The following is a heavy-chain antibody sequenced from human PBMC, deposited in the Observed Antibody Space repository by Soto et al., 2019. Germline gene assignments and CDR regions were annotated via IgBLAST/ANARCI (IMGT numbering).Heavy chain of an antibody. V-gene: IGHV4-4*07. J-gene: IGHJ4*02. Sequence: SEALSLTCTVSGVSISSYYWSWIRQPAGKGLEWIGRIYTSGSTNYNPSLKSRVTMSVDTSKNQFSLKLSSVTAADTAVYYCARDLSSGWQTPYYFDYWGQGTLVTVSS. CDR3: ARDLSSGWQTPYYFDY. D-gene: IGHD6-19*01. CDR2: IYTSGST. CDR1: GVSISSYY.